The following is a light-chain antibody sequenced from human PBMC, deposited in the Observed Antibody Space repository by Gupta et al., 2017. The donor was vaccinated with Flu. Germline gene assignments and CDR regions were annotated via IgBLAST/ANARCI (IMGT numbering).Light chain of an antibody. CDR2: DAS. CDR3: QHRSNWRFT. CDR1: ESVGSF. V-gene: IGKV3-11*01. Sequence: PATLSVSPGERATLSGRDSESVGSFLAWYQQKPGQPPRLLIYDASSRAPGIPARFSGSGSGTDFTLTINSLEPDDFAVYYCQHRSNWRFTFGHGTNVDIK. J-gene: IGKJ3*01.